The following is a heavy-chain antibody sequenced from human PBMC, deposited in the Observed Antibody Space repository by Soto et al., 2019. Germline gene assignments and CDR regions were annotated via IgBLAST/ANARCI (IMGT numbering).Heavy chain of an antibody. V-gene: IGHV3-30-3*01. Sequence: QVQLVESGGGVVQPGRSLRLSCAASGFTFSSYDMHWVRQAPGKGLEWVAVISYDGSNKYYADSVKGRFTISRDNSKKRLYLQMNSLRAEDTAVYYCARVARGVGATTVHFDYWGQGTLVTVSS. J-gene: IGHJ4*02. CDR3: ARVARGVGATTVHFDY. CDR2: ISYDGSNK. D-gene: IGHD1-26*01. CDR1: GFTFSSYD.